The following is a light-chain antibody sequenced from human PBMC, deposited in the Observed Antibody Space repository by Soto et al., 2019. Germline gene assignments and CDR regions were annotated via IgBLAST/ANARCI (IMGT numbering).Light chain of an antibody. Sequence: EIVLTQSPGTLSLSPGERATLSCRASQSVSSSYLAWYQQKPGQAPRLLIYGASSRATGIPDRFSGSGSGTDFTLAISRLEPEDLSVYYCQQYGSSPTFGQGTKEEIK. CDR1: QSVSSSY. CDR3: QQYGSSPT. J-gene: IGKJ1*01. CDR2: GAS. V-gene: IGKV3-20*01.